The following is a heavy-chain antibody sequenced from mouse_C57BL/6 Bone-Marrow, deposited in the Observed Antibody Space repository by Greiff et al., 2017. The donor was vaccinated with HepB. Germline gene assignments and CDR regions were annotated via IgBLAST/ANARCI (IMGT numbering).Heavy chain of an antibody. V-gene: IGHV1-82*01. CDR3: ARYALDY. J-gene: IGHJ2*01. CDR2: IYPGDGDT. Sequence: VQLQQSGPELVKPGASVKISCKASGYAFSSSWMNWVKQRPGKGLEWIGRIYPGDGDTNYKGKFKGKATLTADKSSSTAYMQLSSLTSEDSAVYFCARYALDYWGQGTTLTVSS. CDR1: GYAFSSSW.